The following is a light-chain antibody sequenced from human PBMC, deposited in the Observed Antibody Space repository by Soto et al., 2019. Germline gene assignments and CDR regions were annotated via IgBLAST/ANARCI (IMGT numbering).Light chain of an antibody. CDR2: DAS. V-gene: IGKV1-33*01. CDR1: QDISNY. J-gene: IGKJ4*01. CDR3: QQYDNLPFS. Sequence: DLQMSQSPSSLSASVGDRVTITCQANQDISNYLNWYQHKPGKPPKLLIYDASNLETGVPSRFSGSKSGTAFTFTITSLQPEDIATYYCQQYDNLPFSFGGGTKVEMK.